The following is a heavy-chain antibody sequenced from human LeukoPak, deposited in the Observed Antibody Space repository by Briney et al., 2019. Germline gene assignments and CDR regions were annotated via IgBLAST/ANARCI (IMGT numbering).Heavy chain of an antibody. CDR2: ISAYNGNT. Sequence: ASVKVSCKASGYTFTSYGISWVRQAPGQGLEWMGWISAYNGNTNYAQKLQGRVTMTTDTSTSTAYMELRSLRSDDTAVYYCARGYCSGGSCYSYGRWFDPWGQGTLVTVSS. V-gene: IGHV1-18*01. CDR3: ARGYCSGGSCYSYGRWFDP. J-gene: IGHJ5*02. D-gene: IGHD2-15*01. CDR1: GYTFTSYG.